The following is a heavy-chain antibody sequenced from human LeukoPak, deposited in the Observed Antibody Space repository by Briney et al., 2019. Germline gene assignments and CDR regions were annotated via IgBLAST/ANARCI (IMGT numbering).Heavy chain of an antibody. CDR2: IRGSGDRT. J-gene: IGHJ4*02. Sequence: GGSLRLSCAASGFTFSSYAMSWVRQAPGKGLEWVSAIRGSGDRTHYADSVKGRFTISRDNSKNTLYLQMNSLRAEDTAVYYCAKGVVIIPVPFDYWGQGTLVTVSS. D-gene: IGHD3-3*01. CDR1: GFTFSSYA. CDR3: AKGVVIIPVPFDY. V-gene: IGHV3-23*01.